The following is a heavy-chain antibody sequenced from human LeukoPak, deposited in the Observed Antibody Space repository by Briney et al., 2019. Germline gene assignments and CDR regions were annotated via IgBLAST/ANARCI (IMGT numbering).Heavy chain of an antibody. V-gene: IGHV3-74*01. Sequence: GGSLRLSCAASGFTFSSYWMHWVRQAPGKGLVWVSRINSDGSSTSYADSVKGRFTISRDNAKNTLYLQMNSLRAEDTAVYYCARDSRVPIFGVVYYYYYYGMDVWGQGTTVTVSS. CDR2: INSDGSST. CDR1: GFTFSSYW. CDR3: ARDSRVPIFGVVYYYYYYGMDV. D-gene: IGHD3-3*02. J-gene: IGHJ6*02.